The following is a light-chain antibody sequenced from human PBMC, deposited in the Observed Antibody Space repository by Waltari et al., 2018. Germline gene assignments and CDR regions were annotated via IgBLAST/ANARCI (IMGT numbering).Light chain of an antibody. Sequence: AIQLTQSPSSLSASVGHRITITCRASQDIASALAWYVQKPGKAPQRLIYDASTLESGVPSRFSGSGSGTDFTLYISGLQPEDFATYYCQQFINYPLTFGPGTTVDIK. CDR2: DAS. V-gene: IGKV1D-13*01. CDR3: QQFINYPLT. CDR1: QDIASA. J-gene: IGKJ3*01.